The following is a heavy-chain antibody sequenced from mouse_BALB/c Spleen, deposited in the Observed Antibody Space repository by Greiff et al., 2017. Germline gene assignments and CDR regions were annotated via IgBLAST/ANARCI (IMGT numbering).Heavy chain of an antibody. CDR3: ASYGYGDYYAMDY. CDR1: GYSITSDYA. CDR2: ISYSGST. D-gene: IGHD2-2*01. V-gene: IGHV3-2*02. Sequence: EVKLVESGPGLVKPSQSLSLTCTVTGYSITSDYAWNWIRQFPGNKLEWMGYISYSGSTSYNPSLKSRISITRDTSKNQFFLQLNSVTTEDTATYYCASYGYGDYYAMDYWGQGTSVTVSS. J-gene: IGHJ4*01.